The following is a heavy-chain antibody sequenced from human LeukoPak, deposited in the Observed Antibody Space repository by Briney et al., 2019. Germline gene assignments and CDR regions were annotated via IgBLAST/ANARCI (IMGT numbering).Heavy chain of an antibody. Sequence: SVKVSCKASGGTFSSYAISWVRQAPGQGLEWMGGIIPIFGTANYAQKFQGRVTITTDESTSTAYMELSSLRSEDTAVCYCSGGSKLGYYYYYYMDVWGKGTTVTVSS. CDR3: SGGSKLGYYYYYYMDV. CDR1: GGTFSSYA. J-gene: IGHJ6*03. CDR2: IIPIFGTA. D-gene: IGHD2-15*01. V-gene: IGHV1-69*05.